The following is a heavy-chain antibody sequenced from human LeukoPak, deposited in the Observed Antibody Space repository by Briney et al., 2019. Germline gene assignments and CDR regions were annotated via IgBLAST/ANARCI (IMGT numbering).Heavy chain of an antibody. V-gene: IGHV3-23*01. J-gene: IGHJ3*02. D-gene: IGHD3-3*01. CDR1: GFTFSSYA. Sequence: GGSRRLSCAASGFTFSSYAMSWVRPAPGKGLEWVSASGSGGSTYYADSVKGRFTISRDNSKNTLYLQMNSLRAEDTAVYYCAKDLYLRGYDFWSGYSPEAFDIWGQGTMVTVSS. CDR2: SGSGGST. CDR3: AKDLYLRGYDFWSGYSPEAFDI.